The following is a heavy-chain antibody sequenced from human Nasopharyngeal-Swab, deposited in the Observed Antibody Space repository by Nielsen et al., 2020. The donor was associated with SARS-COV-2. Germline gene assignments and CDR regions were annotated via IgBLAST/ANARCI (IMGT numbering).Heavy chain of an antibody. CDR3: ARDRLIGGDYYDSSGT. CDR1: GYTFTSYG. D-gene: IGHD3-22*01. Sequence: ASVKVSCKASGYTFTSYGISWVRQAPGQGLEWMGWISAYNGNTNYAQKLQGRVTMTTDTSTSTAYMELGSLRSDDTAVYYCARDRLIGGDYYDSSGTWGQGTMVTVSS. V-gene: IGHV1-18*01. CDR2: ISAYNGNT. J-gene: IGHJ3*01.